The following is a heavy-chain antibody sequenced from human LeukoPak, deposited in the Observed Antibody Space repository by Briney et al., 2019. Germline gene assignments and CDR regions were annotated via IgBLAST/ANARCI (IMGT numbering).Heavy chain of an antibody. CDR1: GFSFSSYS. J-gene: IGHJ3*02. CDR2: ISSTSSSI. Sequence: GGSLRLSCAASGFSFSSYSMNWVRQAPGKGLEWISYISSTSSSIYYADSVKGRFTISRDNAKNSLYLQMNSLRAEDTAVYYCAGEISGIDIWGQGTMVTVSS. V-gene: IGHV3-48*01. D-gene: IGHD2-15*01. CDR3: AGEISGIDI.